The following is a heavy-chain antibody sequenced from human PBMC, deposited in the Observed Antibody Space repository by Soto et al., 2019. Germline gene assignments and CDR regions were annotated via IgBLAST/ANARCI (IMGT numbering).Heavy chain of an antibody. CDR1: GGSISSGGYY. CDR3: ARAGRLRWEYYFDS. V-gene: IGHV4-31*03. Sequence: QVQLQESGPGLVKPSQTLSLTCTVSGGSISSGGYYWSWIRQHPGKGLEWIGYIYYSGSTYYNPSLKSRVTXXVXTXTNQFALKLSSVTAADTAVYYCARAGRLRWEYYFDSWGQGTLVTVSS. CDR2: IYYSGST. D-gene: IGHD4-17*01. J-gene: IGHJ4*02.